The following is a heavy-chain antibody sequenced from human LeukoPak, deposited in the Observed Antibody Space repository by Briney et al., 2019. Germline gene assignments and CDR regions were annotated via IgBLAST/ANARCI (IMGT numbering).Heavy chain of an antibody. Sequence: GGSLRLSCAASGFRFNTSAMTWVRQAPGKGLEWVSTIPYDGFNTYYADSVKGRFIISRDNAKNTLYLQMNSLRVEDTAIYYCFREGGDWGQGTLVTVSS. CDR3: FREGGD. CDR1: GFRFNTSA. J-gene: IGHJ4*02. D-gene: IGHD3-10*01. V-gene: IGHV3-23*01. CDR2: IPYDGFNT.